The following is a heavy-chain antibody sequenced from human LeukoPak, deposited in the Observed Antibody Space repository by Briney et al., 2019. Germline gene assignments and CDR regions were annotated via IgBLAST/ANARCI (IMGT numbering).Heavy chain of an antibody. CDR2: ISGSGGST. Sequence: GRSLRLSCAASGFTFSSYAMSWVRQAPGKGLEWVSAISGSGGSTYYADSVKGRFTISRDNSKNTLYLQMNSLRAEDTAVYYCEGDQLLYGDMVYWGQGTLVTVSS. CDR1: GFTFSSYA. CDR3: EGDQLLYGDMVY. J-gene: IGHJ4*02. V-gene: IGHV3-23*01. D-gene: IGHD2-2*02.